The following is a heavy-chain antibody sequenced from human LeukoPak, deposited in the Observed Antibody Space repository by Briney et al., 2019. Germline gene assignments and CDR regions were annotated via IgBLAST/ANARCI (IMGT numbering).Heavy chain of an antibody. CDR1: GFTFSGSP. J-gene: IGHJ4*02. CDR3: TQSNY. Sequence: GGSLRLSCATSGFTFSGSPILWVRQASGKGLEWVGRIRSKADNYATAYAASVQGRCTISRDDSKNTAYLQLNSLKTEDTAVYYCTQSNYWGQGALVTVSS. V-gene: IGHV3-73*01. CDR2: IRSKADNYAT.